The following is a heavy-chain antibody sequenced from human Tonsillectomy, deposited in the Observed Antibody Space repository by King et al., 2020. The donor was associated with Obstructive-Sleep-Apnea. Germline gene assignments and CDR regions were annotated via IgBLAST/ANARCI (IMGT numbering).Heavy chain of an antibody. J-gene: IGHJ6*02. CDR2: IYYSGST. V-gene: IGHV4-59*01. Sequence: PLQESGPGLVKPSETLSLTCTVSGGSISSYYWSWIRQPPGKGLEWIGYIYYSGSTNYNPSLKSRVTISVDTSKNQFSLKLSSVTAADTAVYYCARATMGRLWFGESYYGMDVWGQGTTVTVSS. D-gene: IGHD3-10*01. CDR3: ARATMGRLWFGESYYGMDV. CDR1: GGSISSYY.